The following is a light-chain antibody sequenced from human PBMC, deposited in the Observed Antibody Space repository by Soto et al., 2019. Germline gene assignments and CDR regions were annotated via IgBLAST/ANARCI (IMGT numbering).Light chain of an antibody. Sequence: EVVLTQSPATLSLSPGERATLSRRASQSVGSYLAWFQHKPGQAPRLLIYDASNRATGIPGRFSGSGFGTDFTLTISSLEPEDFGVYYCQQRTNWPPLTFGGGTRVEIK. CDR2: DAS. J-gene: IGKJ4*01. V-gene: IGKV3-11*01. CDR3: QQRTNWPPLT. CDR1: QSVGSY.